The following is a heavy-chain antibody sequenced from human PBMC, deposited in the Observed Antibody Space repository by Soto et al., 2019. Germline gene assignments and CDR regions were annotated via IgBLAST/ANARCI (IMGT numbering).Heavy chain of an antibody. CDR3: AKDRTTVTGYYYYYYMDV. J-gene: IGHJ6*03. V-gene: IGHV3-9*01. CDR2: ISWNSGSI. D-gene: IGHD4-17*01. Sequence: DVQLVESGGGLVQPGRSLRLSCAASGFTFDDYAMHWVRQAPGKGLEWVSGISWNSGSIGYADSVKGRFTISRDNANNSLYLQMNSLRAEDTALYYCAKDRTTVTGYYYYYYMDVWGKGTTVTVSS. CDR1: GFTFDDYA.